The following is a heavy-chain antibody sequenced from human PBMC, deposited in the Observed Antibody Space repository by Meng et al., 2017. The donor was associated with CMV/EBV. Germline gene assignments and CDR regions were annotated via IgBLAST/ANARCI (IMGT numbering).Heavy chain of an antibody. D-gene: IGHD3-10*01. J-gene: IGHJ5*02. V-gene: IGHV4-34*01. CDR2: INHSGST. Sequence: GSLRLSCAVYGGSFSGYYWSWIRQPPGKGLEWIGEINHSGSTNYNPSLKSRVTISVDTSKNQFSLKLSSVTAADTAVYYCARHNYYGSGSYYNWFDPWGQGTLVTVSS. CDR3: ARHNYYGSGSYYNWFDP. CDR1: GGSFSGYY.